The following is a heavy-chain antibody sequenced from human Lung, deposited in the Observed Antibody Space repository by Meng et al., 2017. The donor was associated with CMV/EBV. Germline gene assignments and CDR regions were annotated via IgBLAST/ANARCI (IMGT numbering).Heavy chain of an antibody. Sequence: GGSLRLSCVVSGFTFDNYAMHWVRQAPGKGLDWVSGISWNSDTIDYAASVRGRFTVSRDNAKHSLYLQVNSLRIEDTALYYCAKDSSAWYGGIDFDYWGQGALVTVSS. CDR2: ISWNSDTI. CDR3: AKDSSAWYGGIDFDY. D-gene: IGHD6-19*01. J-gene: IGHJ4*02. V-gene: IGHV3-9*01. CDR1: GFTFDNYA.